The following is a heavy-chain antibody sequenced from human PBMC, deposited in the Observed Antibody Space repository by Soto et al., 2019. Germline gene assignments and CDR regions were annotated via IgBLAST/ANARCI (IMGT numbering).Heavy chain of an antibody. CDR1: GDSVSSNSAA. Sequence: SQTLSLTCAISGDSVSSNSAAWNWIRQSPSRGLEWLGRTYYRSKWYNDYAVSVKSRITINPDTSKNQFSLQLNSVAPEDTAVYYCARDRGITMVRGVTTPYYYYGMDVWGQGPTVTVSS. J-gene: IGHJ6*02. CDR2: TYYRSKWYN. CDR3: ARDRGITMVRGVTTPYYYYGMDV. D-gene: IGHD3-10*01. V-gene: IGHV6-1*01.